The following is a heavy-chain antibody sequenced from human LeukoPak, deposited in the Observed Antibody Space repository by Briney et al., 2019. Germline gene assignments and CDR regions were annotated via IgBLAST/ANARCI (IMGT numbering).Heavy chain of an antibody. CDR3: AKDAAEYYDILTGSDY. Sequence: GGSLRLSCAASGFTFSSYAMSWVRQAPGKGLEWVSAISGSGGSTYYADSVKGRFTISRDNSKNTLYLQMNSLRAEDTAVYYCAKDAAEYYDILTGSDYWGQGTLVTVSS. CDR2: ISGSGGST. CDR1: GFTFSSYA. V-gene: IGHV3-23*01. D-gene: IGHD3-9*01. J-gene: IGHJ4*02.